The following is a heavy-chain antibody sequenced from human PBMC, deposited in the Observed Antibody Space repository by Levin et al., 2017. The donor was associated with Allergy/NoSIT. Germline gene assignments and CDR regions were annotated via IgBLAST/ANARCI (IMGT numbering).Heavy chain of an antibody. Sequence: PGGSLRLSCAASGFPFSDYNMNWVRQSPGKGLEWVSSIHSSSSYIYYADSVRGRFTISRDNAKNSAYLQMNSLRAEDTAVYYCARAGATVTTPGSWYYHGMDVWGQGTTVTVSS. D-gene: IGHD4-17*01. J-gene: IGHJ6*02. CDR1: GFPFSDYN. V-gene: IGHV3-21*01. CDR3: ARAGATVTTPGSWYYHGMDV. CDR2: IHSSSSYI.